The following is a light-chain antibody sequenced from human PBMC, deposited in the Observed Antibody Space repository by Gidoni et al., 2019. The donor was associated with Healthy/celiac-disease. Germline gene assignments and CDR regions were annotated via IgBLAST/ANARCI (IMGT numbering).Light chain of an antibody. V-gene: IGKV3-15*01. CDR3: RQYNNWPPYT. CDR1: QSVSSN. Sequence: EIVMTQSPATLSVSPGERATPSCRASQSVSSNSACYQQKPGQAPRPLLFDASSRATGIPARFSGSGCGTEFTLTISSLQSEDFAVYYYRQYNNWPPYTFGQGTKLEIK. CDR2: DAS. J-gene: IGKJ2*01.